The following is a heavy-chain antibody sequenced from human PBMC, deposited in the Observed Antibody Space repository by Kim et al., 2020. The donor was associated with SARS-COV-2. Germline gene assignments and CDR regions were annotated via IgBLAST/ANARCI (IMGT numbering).Heavy chain of an antibody. V-gene: IGHV3-33*06. CDR3: AKGRGDCLDS. CDR2: NK. Sequence: NKYYEDSVKGRFTISRDNSKNTLYLQMNSLRAEDTAVYYCAKGRGDCLDSWGQGTLVTVSS. J-gene: IGHJ4*02. D-gene: IGHD2-21*02.